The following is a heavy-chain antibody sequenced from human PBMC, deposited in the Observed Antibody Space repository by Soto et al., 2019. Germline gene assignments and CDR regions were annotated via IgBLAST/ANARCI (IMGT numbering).Heavy chain of an antibody. CDR2: INTGNGNT. Sequence: QVQLMQSGAEVKKPGASVKVSCKASEYTFTTYAMHWVRQAPGQRLEWMGWINTGNGNTKYSQKFQGRVTITMDTSASTAYMELSSLIYEDTAVYYCARNAGRTYHFDYWGQGTLVTVSS. J-gene: IGHJ4*02. CDR3: ARNAGRTYHFDY. V-gene: IGHV1-3*04. CDR1: EYTFTTYA. D-gene: IGHD1-1*01.